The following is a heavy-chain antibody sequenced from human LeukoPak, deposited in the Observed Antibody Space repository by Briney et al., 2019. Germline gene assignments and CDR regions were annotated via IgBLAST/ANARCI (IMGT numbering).Heavy chain of an antibody. J-gene: IGHJ3*02. V-gene: IGHV1-24*01. Sequence: ASVKVSCKVSGYTLTELSMHWVRQAPGKGLEWMGGFDPEDGETIYAQKFQGRVTMTEDTSTDTAYMELSSLRSEDTAVYYCAAEGSGSYYNEDAFDIWGQGTMVTVSS. CDR3: AAEGSGSYYNEDAFDI. CDR1: GYTLTELS. D-gene: IGHD3-10*01. CDR2: FDPEDGET.